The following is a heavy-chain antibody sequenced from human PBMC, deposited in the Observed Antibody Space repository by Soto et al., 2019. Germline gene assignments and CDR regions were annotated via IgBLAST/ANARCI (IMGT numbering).Heavy chain of an antibody. D-gene: IGHD6-13*01. J-gene: IGHJ6*04. CDR3: ARVRQGSSAAVRDV. V-gene: IGHV4-34*01. CDR1: GGSFSGYY. CDR2: INHSGST. Sequence: QVQLQQWGAGLLKPSETLSLTCAVYGGSFSGYYWSWTRQPPGKGLEWIGEINHSGSTNYNPSLKSRVTISVDTSKNQFSLKLSSVTAADTAVYYCARVRQGSSAAVRDVWGKGTTVTVSS.